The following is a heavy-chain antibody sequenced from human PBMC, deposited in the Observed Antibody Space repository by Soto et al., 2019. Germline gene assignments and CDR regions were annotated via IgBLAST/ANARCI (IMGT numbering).Heavy chain of an antibody. CDR1: GYTFTGYF. CDR3: AWCGGTILAPLP. J-gene: IGHJ5*02. CDR2: INSNSGDT. Sequence: ASVKVSCKASGYTFTGYFMHWVRQARGQRLEWIGWINSNSGDTHYAQHFQGRVTLTRDMSISTAYMELSGLRSDDTAVYYCAWCGGTILAPLPWGQGTLVTVSS. V-gene: IGHV1-2*02. D-gene: IGHD3-10*01.